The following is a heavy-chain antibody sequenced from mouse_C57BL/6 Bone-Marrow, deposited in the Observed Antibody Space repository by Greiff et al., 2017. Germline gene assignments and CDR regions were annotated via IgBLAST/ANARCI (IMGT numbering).Heavy chain of an antibody. CDR2: IDPETGGT. Sequence: QVQLQQSEAELVRPGASVTLSCKASGYTFTDYEMHWVKQTPVHGLEWIGAIDPETGGTAYNQKFKGKAILTADKSSSTAYMELRSLTSEDSAVYYCTRDYGSSYRFAYWGQGTLVTVSA. V-gene: IGHV1-15*01. D-gene: IGHD1-1*01. J-gene: IGHJ3*01. CDR1: GYTFTDYE. CDR3: TRDYGSSYRFAY.